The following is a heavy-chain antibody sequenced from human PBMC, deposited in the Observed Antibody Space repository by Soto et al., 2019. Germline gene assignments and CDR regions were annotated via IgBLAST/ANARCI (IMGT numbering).Heavy chain of an antibody. V-gene: IGHV1-18*01. CDR3: ARVVPGAEDWFGP. CDR2: ISLYSDGT. CDR1: GYTFSNYG. J-gene: IGHJ5*02. Sequence: XSVKVSCKTSGYTFSNYGITWVRQAPGQPLEWLGWISLYSDGTNYAQKFQGRVSMTTDTSTTTAYMELRSLRSDDTAVYYCARVVPGAEDWFGPWGQGNLVTVSS. D-gene: IGHD2-2*01.